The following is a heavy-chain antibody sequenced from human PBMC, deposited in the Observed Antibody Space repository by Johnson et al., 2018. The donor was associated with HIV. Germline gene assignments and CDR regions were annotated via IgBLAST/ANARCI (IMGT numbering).Heavy chain of an antibody. D-gene: IGHD3-10*02. CDR2: IRYDGSEK. CDR3: AKAGYYVSAFDI. V-gene: IGHV3-30*02. Sequence: QVQLLESGGGVVQPGGSLRLSCAASGFTFSSYGMHWVRQAPGKGLEWVAFIRYDGSEKRYLDSVKGRFTISRDNSKNTLYLQMNSLRAEDTAVYYCAKAGYYVSAFDIWGQGTLVTVSS. CDR1: GFTFSSYG. J-gene: IGHJ3*02.